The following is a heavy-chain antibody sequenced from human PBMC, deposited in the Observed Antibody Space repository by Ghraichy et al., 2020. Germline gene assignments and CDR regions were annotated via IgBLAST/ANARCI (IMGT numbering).Heavy chain of an antibody. CDR2: MYYSGST. V-gene: IGHV4-59*01. Sequence: SETLSLTCNVSGDSISSVYCSWIRQPPGGGLEWIGSMYYSGSTHYNPSLKSRVTMSADTSKNQFSLKLRSVTAADTATYYCARDGAWDSWRGSYKWDWFDPWVQGTLVTGSS. D-gene: IGHD3-3*01. J-gene: IGHJ5*02. CDR1: GDSISSVY. CDR3: ARDGAWDSWRGSYKWDWFDP.